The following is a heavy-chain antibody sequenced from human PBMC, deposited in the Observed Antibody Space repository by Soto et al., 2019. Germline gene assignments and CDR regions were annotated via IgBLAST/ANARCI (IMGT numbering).Heavy chain of an antibody. Sequence: ASVKVSCKASGYTFTGYYMHWVRQAPGQGLEWMGWINPNSGGTNYAQKFQGRVTMTRDTSISTAYMELSRLRSDDMAVYYCASDAGREGSQSLRVLEWPHYWGQGTLVTVSS. CDR3: ASDAGREGSQSLRVLEWPHY. D-gene: IGHD3-3*01. J-gene: IGHJ4*02. V-gene: IGHV1-2*02. CDR2: INPNSGGT. CDR1: GYTFTGYY.